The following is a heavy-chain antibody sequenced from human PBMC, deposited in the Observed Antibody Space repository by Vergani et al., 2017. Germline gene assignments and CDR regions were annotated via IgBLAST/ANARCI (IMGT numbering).Heavy chain of an antibody. V-gene: IGHV3-21*01. CDR1: GFTFSSYS. CDR3: ARNLGFF. J-gene: IGHJ4*02. D-gene: IGHD3-3*02. CDR2: ISSSRSYI. Sequence: EVQLVESGGGLVQPGRSLRLSCAASGFTFSSYSMNWVRQGPGNGLGWVSSISSSRSYIYNADSVKGRFTISRDNAKNSLYIQMNSLRAEGTAVDYCARNLGFFRGQGTLVTVSS.